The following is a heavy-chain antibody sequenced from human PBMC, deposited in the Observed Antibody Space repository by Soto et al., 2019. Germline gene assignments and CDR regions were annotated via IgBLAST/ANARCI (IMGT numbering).Heavy chain of an antibody. D-gene: IGHD4-17*01. CDR2: IYSSGST. CDR3: ARDYPYFTVTTSGGMDV. V-gene: IGHV4-59*01. CDR1: GGSIDNFY. Sequence: SETLSLTCTVSGGSIDNFYWSWIRQPPGKGLEWIGYIYSSGSTNYNPSLKSRVTISVDTSKNQFSLKLSSVTAADTAVYFCARDYPYFTVTTSGGMDVWGQGTTVTVSS. J-gene: IGHJ6*02.